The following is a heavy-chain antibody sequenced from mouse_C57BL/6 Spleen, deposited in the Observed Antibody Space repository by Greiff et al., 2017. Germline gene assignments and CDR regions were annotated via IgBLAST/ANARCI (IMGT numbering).Heavy chain of an antibody. CDR3: AGNYGSTDWYFDV. Sequence: EVKLQESGPELVKPGASVKMSCKASGYTFTDYNMHWVKQSHGKSLEWIGYINPNNGGTSYNQKFKGKATLTVNKSSSTAYMELRSLTSEDSAVYYCAGNYGSTDWYFDVWGTGTTVTVSS. D-gene: IGHD1-1*01. J-gene: IGHJ1*03. CDR2: INPNNGGT. CDR1: GYTFTDYN. V-gene: IGHV1-22*01.